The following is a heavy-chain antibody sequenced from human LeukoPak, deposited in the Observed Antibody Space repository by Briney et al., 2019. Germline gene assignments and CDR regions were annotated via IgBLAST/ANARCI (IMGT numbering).Heavy chain of an antibody. J-gene: IGHJ4*02. Sequence: GGSLRLSCAASGFTLSSYSMNWVRQAPGKGLEWVSYISSSSGTIYYADSVKGRLTISRDHAKISLYLQMNSLLAEDTAAYYRARRARYPYYLGQGTLVTVSS. CDR1: GFTLSSYS. CDR2: ISSSSGTI. V-gene: IGHV3-48*01. CDR3: ARRARYPYY. D-gene: IGHD1-1*01.